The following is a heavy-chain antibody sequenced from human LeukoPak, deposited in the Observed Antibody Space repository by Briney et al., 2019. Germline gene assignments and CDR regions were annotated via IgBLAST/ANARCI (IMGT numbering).Heavy chain of an antibody. V-gene: IGHV3-23*01. D-gene: IGHD6-19*01. CDR1: GFIFNNYA. J-gene: IGHJ4*02. Sequence: PGGSLRLSCAGSGFIFNNYAMHWVRQPPGKGLEWVSAISGSGGSTYYADSVKGRFTISRDNSKNTLYLQMNSLRAEDTAVYYCAKDRYSSTGYSSGWHGSWGQGTLVTVSS. CDR3: AKDRYSSTGYSSGWHGS. CDR2: ISGSGGST.